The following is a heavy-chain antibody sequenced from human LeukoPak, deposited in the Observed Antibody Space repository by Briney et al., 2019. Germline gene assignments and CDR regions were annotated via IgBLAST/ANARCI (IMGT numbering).Heavy chain of an antibody. CDR3: ARMYYYGSGMGFDP. J-gene: IGHJ5*02. D-gene: IGHD3-10*01. CDR1: GFTVSSNY. Sequence: PGGSLRLSCAASGFTVSSNYMSWVRQAPGKGLEWVSVIYSGGSTYYADSVKGRFTISRDNSKNTLYLQMNSLRAEDTAMYYCARMYYYGSGMGFDPWGQGTLVTVSS. V-gene: IGHV3-66*01. CDR2: IYSGGST.